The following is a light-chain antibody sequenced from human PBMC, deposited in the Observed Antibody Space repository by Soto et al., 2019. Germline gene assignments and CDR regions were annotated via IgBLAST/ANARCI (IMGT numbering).Light chain of an antibody. V-gene: IGLV1-47*02. CDR1: STNIGSNY. CDR2: TAT. CDR3: AAWDESLSGWV. Sequence: QSVLSQPPSASGTPGQRVTISCSGSSTNIGSNYVYWYQQVPGTAPKLLIHTATQRPSGVPDRFSGSKSGTSASLAISGLQSEDEADYYCAAWDESLSGWVFGGGTKLTVL. J-gene: IGLJ3*02.